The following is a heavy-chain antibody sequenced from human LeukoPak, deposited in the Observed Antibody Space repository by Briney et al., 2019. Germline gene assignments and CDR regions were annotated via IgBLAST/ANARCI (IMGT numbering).Heavy chain of an antibody. D-gene: IGHD3-3*01. V-gene: IGHV4-34*01. CDR2: INHSGST. CDR3: ARGINPRITIFWFDP. CDR1: GGSISSYY. Sequence: SETLSLTCTVSGGSISSYYWSWIRQPPGKGLEWVGEINHSGSTNYNPSLKSRVTISVDTSKNQFSLKLSSVTAADTAVYYCARGINPRITIFWFDPWGQGTLVTVSS. J-gene: IGHJ5*02.